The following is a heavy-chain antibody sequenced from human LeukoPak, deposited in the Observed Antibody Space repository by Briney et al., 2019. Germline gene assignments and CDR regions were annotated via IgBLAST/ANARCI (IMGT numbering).Heavy chain of an antibody. V-gene: IGHV4-39*07. CDR1: GGSISSSSYY. D-gene: IGHD1-7*01. Sequence: SETLSLTCTVSGGSISSSSYYWGWIRQPPGKGLEWIGSIYYSGSTYYNPSLKSRVTISVDKSKNQFSLKLSSVTAADTAVYYCARLFGNYQNYFDYWGRGTLVTVSS. CDR3: ARLFGNYQNYFDY. CDR2: IYYSGST. J-gene: IGHJ4*02.